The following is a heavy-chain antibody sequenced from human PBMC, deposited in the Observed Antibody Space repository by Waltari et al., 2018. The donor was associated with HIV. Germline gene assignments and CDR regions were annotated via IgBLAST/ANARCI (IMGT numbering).Heavy chain of an antibody. CDR3: HSIVVVVAATNTDY. CDR1: GGSISSSSYY. J-gene: IGHJ4*02. D-gene: IGHD2-15*01. CDR2: IYYSGST. V-gene: IGHV4-39*01. Sequence: QLQLQESGPGLVKPSETLSLTCTVSGGSISSSSYYWGWIRQPPGKGLEWIGSIYYSGSTYYNPSLKSRVTISVDTSKNQFSLKLSSVTAADTAVYYCHSIVVVVAATNTDYWGQGTLVTVSS.